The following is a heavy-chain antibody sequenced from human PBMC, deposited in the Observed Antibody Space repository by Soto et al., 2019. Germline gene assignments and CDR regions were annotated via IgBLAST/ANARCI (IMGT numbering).Heavy chain of an antibody. CDR2: ISYDGSNK. D-gene: IGHD6-13*01. CDR1: GFTFSSYA. Sequence: TGGSLRLSCAASGFTFSSYAMHWVRQAPGKGLEWVAVISYDGSNKYYADSVKGRFTISRDNSKNTLYLQMNSLRAEDTAVYYCARDIIAAAGTFPQDHYYYGMDVWGQGTTVTVSS. J-gene: IGHJ6*02. V-gene: IGHV3-30-3*01. CDR3: ARDIIAAAGTFPQDHYYYGMDV.